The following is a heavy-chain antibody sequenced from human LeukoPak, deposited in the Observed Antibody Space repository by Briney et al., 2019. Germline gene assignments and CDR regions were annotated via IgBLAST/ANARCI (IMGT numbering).Heavy chain of an antibody. Sequence: GGSLRLSCAASGLTFSTYAMSWVRQAPGKGLEWVSAISSGGSTYYADSVKGRFTISRDNSKNTLYVQMNSLGVEDTAVYYCANIAVAAHYYFDYWGQGTLVNVSS. J-gene: IGHJ4*02. V-gene: IGHV3-23*01. CDR1: GLTFSTYA. CDR2: ISSGGST. D-gene: IGHD6-19*01. CDR3: ANIAVAAHYYFDY.